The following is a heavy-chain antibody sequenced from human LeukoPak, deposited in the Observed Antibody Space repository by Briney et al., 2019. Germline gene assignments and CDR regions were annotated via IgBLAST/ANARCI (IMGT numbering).Heavy chain of an antibody. CDR2: IRYDGSNK. V-gene: IGHV3-30*02. CDR1: GFTFSSYV. Sequence: GGSLRLSCAASGFTFSSYVMHWVRQAPGKGLEWVAFIRYDGSNKYYADSVKGRFTISRDNSKNTLYLQMNSLRAEDTAVYYCAKDPLYYYDSSGYYLNWGQGTLVTVSS. D-gene: IGHD3-22*01. J-gene: IGHJ4*02. CDR3: AKDPLYYYDSSGYYLN.